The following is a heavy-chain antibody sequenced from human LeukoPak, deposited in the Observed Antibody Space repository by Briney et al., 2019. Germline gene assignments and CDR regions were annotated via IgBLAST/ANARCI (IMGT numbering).Heavy chain of an antibody. CDR1: GYTFSDYY. CDR3: ARRGSGYGYDY. Sequence: ASAKVSCKASGYTFSDYYIHWVRQAPGQGLEWMGWINPNSGDTNYAQKFQGRVTVTRDTSISTAYMELSRLTSDDTAAYYCARRGSGYGYDYWGQGTLVTVSS. D-gene: IGHD5-18*01. J-gene: IGHJ4*02. CDR2: INPNSGDT. V-gene: IGHV1-2*02.